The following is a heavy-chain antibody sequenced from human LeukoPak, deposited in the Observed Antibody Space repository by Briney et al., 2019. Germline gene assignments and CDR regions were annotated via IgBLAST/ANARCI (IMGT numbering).Heavy chain of an antibody. J-gene: IGHJ5*02. CDR3: AKESFAHGGFDP. CDR1: GFTFDDYA. V-gene: IGHV3-9*01. CDR2: ISWNSGSI. Sequence: PGGSLRLSCAASGFTFDDYAMHWVRQAPGKGLEWVSGISWNSGSIGYADSVKGRFTISRDNAKNSLYLQMNSLRAEDTALYYCAKESFAHGGFDPWGQGTLVTVSS. D-gene: IGHD2/OR15-2a*01.